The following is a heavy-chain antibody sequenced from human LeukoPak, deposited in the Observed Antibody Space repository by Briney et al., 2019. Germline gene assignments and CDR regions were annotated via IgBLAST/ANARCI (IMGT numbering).Heavy chain of an antibody. V-gene: IGHV4-39*07. D-gene: IGHD3-9*01. CDR2: IYSSGST. J-gene: IGHJ4*02. Sequence: SETLSLTCTVSGGPISSSSYYWGWIRQAPGKGLEWIGSIYSSGSTYYNPSLKSRVTISVDTSKNQFSLKLSSVTAADTAVYYCARGDLGLRYFDWLLVDFDYWGQGTLVTVSS. CDR1: GGPISSSSYY. CDR3: ARGDLGLRYFDWLLVDFDY.